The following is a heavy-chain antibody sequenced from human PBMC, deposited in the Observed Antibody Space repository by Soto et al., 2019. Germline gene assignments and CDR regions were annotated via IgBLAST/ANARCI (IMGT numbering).Heavy chain of an antibody. J-gene: IGHJ4*02. CDR1: GFTFSTDT. Sequence: EVQLVESGGGLVKPGGSLRLSCAASGFTFSTDTMNWVRQTPEKGLEWVSSSSSGGSYIFYADSVKGRFTISRDNAKNSLYLQMSSLRSDDTALYYCARSHYYVSGSLSDYWGQGTLVTVSS. V-gene: IGHV3-21*01. CDR3: ARSHYYVSGSLSDY. D-gene: IGHD3-10*01. CDR2: SSSGGSYI.